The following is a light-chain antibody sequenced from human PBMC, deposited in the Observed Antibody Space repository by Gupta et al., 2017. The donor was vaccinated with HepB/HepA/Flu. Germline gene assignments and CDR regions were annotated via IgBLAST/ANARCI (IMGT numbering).Light chain of an antibody. V-gene: IGLV1-40*01. Sequence: QSVLTQPPSVPGAPGQRVSISCTGRSPNIGAGYDVHWYQQLPGTAPKLLIYGNSNRPSGVPDRFSGSKSGTSASLAITGLQAEDEADYYCQSYDSSLSVWVFGGGTKLTVL. CDR2: GNS. CDR3: QSYDSSLSVWV. J-gene: IGLJ3*02. CDR1: SPNIGAGYD.